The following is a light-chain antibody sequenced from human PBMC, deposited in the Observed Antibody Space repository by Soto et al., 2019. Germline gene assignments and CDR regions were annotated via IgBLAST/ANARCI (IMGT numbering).Light chain of an antibody. CDR2: DAS. J-gene: IGKJ5*01. Sequence: DIQMTQSPSSVSASVGDSVTITCRASQDIDSWLAWYQQKPGTAPKLLIYDASSLESGVPSRFSGSGSGTDFTLTISSLEPEDFAVYYCQQRSNWPTFGQGTRLEIK. CDR1: QDIDSW. CDR3: QQRSNWPT. V-gene: IGKV1-12*01.